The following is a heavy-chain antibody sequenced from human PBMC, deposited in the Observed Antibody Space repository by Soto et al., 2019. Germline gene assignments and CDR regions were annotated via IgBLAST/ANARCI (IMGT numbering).Heavy chain of an antibody. CDR3: AKQVGATHSLISHTPYLDS. D-gene: IGHD1-26*01. CDR2: IYYSGST. V-gene: IGHV4-31*03. CDR1: GGXISSFGLY. Sequence: XLSLTCTVSGGXISSFGLYWGWMRQRPGKGLEWIVYIYYSGSTFYNPSLNSRTTTSADTSENHFSIKLSSVTAADTAVYYCAKQVGATHSLISHTPYLDSWGQGTLGTVSS. J-gene: IGHJ4*02.